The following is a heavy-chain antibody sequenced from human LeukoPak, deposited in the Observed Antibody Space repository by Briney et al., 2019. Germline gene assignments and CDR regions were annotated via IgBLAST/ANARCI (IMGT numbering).Heavy chain of an antibody. Sequence: GGSLRLSCAASGFTFSSYAMHWVRQAPGKGLEWVSAINNGGGYTYYADSVKGRFTISRDNSKNTLYLQMNSLRADDTAVYYCAKHHSYDSSGRTYYFDYWGQGTLVTVSS. D-gene: IGHD3-22*01. V-gene: IGHV3-23*01. CDR3: AKHHSYDSSGRTYYFDY. CDR2: INNGGGYT. J-gene: IGHJ4*02. CDR1: GFTFSSYA.